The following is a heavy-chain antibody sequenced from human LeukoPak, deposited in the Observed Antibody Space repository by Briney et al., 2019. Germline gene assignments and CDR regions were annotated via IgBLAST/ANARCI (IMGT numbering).Heavy chain of an antibody. CDR3: ARVKVVGATIGDGFDY. V-gene: IGHV4-38-2*02. CDR2: IYHSGST. D-gene: IGHD5-12*01. CDR1: GYSISSGYY. Sequence: SETLSLTCTVSGYSISSGYYWGWIRQPPGKGLEWIGSIYHSGSTYYNPSLKSRVTISVDTSKNQFSLKLSSVTAADTAVYYCARVKVVGATIGDGFDYWGQGTLVTVSS. J-gene: IGHJ4*02.